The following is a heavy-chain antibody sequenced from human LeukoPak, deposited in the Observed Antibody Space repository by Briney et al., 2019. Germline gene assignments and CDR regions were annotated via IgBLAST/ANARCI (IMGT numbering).Heavy chain of an antibody. Sequence: KPSQTLSLTCTVSGYSISSGYYWGWIRQPPGKGLEWIGSIYHSGSTYYNPSLKSRVTISVDTSKNQFSLKLSSVTAADTAVYYCARSGGYSSSWSLWGQGTLVTVSS. CDR1: GYSISSGYY. CDR3: ARSGGYSSSWSL. J-gene: IGHJ4*02. CDR2: IYHSGST. V-gene: IGHV4-38-2*02. D-gene: IGHD6-13*01.